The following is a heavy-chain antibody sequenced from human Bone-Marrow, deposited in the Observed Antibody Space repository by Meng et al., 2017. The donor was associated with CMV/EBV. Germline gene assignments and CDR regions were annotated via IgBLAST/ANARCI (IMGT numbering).Heavy chain of an antibody. Sequence: GESLKISCAASGFTFSSYGMHWVRQAPGKGLEWVAFIRYDGSNKYYADSVKGRFTISRDNSKNTLYLQMNSLRAEDTAVYYRASYYCSSTSCYGMDVWGQGTTVTVSS. D-gene: IGHD2-2*01. CDR2: IRYDGSNK. J-gene: IGHJ6*02. CDR3: ASYYCSSTSCYGMDV. V-gene: IGHV3-30*02. CDR1: GFTFSSYG.